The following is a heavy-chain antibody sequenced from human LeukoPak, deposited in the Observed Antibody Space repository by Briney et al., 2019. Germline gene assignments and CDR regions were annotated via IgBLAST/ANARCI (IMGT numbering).Heavy chain of an antibody. CDR1: GSTFDDYA. Sequence: QPGGSLRLSYPASGSTFDDYATHWARQAPGKGRGCVSFISWVGDGTYYADSVNGRFTISRDYSKASLYLQMNSLRAEDTALYYCAKDQSPSAYDSTGYYSGAIDYWGQGTLVTVSS. V-gene: IGHV3-43D*03. CDR3: AKDQSPSAYDSTGYYSGAIDY. D-gene: IGHD3-22*01. CDR2: ISWVGDGT. J-gene: IGHJ4*02.